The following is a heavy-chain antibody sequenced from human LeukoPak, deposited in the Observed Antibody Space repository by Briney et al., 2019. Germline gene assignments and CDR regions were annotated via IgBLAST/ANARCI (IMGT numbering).Heavy chain of an antibody. Sequence: EPGPTLVNPTHTLTLTRNLPAFSLSTRAVGEACIPQPPGKAPERLALPSWHDDKRYSPSLKSKLTITKDTSKNQVVLTMTNMDPLDTATYYCAHINTGIPHEYAEYFQHWGQGTLVTVSS. J-gene: IGHJ1*01. CDR3: AHINTGIPHEYAEYFQH. D-gene: IGHD1-1*01. CDR2: PSWHDDK. V-gene: IGHV2-5*01. CDR1: AFSLSTRAVG.